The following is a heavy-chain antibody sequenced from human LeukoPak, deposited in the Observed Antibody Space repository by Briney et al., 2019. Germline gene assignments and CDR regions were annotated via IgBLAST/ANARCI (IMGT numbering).Heavy chain of an antibody. CDR2: IKSKTDGGTT. CDR3: TRIGDVLLWFGETRGAFDI. J-gene: IGHJ3*02. D-gene: IGHD3-10*01. V-gene: IGHV3-15*01. Sequence: PGGSLRLSCAASGFTFSSYSMNWVRQAPGKGLEWVGRIKSKTDGGTTDYAAPVKGRFTISRDDSKNTLYLQMNSLKTEDTAVYYCTRIGDVLLWFGETRGAFDIWGQGTMVTVSS. CDR1: GFTFSSYS.